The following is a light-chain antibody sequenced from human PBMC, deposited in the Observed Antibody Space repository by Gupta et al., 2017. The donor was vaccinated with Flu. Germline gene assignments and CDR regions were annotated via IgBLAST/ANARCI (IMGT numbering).Light chain of an antibody. CDR2: NNN. V-gene: IGLV1-44*01. CDR3: APWDDSRDSLV. Sequence: QSVLPQPPSASGPPGPSVTISSSGSNSHIGSNTVNWYQHVPAAAPRLLIFNNNPRRSGVPDRFSGSKDGTSASLTSSSLQAEGEADYYCAPWDDSRDSLVFGGGTKQTVL. J-gene: IGLJ2*01. CDR1: NSHIGSNT.